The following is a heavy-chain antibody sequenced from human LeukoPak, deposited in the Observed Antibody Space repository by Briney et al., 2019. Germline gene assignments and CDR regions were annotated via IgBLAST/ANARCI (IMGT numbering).Heavy chain of an antibody. Sequence: PSETLSLTCTVSGGSISNYYWTWIRQPPGKGLEWIGYIYYSGSTNYNPSLKSRVTISVDTSKNQFSLKLSSVTAADTAVYYCARQGHYDTLVDYWGQGTLVTVSS. V-gene: IGHV4-59*08. D-gene: IGHD3-22*01. CDR3: ARQGHYDTLVDY. J-gene: IGHJ4*02. CDR2: IYYSGST. CDR1: GGSISNYY.